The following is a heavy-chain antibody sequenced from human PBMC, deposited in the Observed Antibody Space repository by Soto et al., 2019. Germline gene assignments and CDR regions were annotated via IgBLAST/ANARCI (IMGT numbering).Heavy chain of an antibody. D-gene: IGHD1-26*01. Sequence: QVQLQESGPGLVKPSGTLSLTCAVSGGSISSSNWWSWVRQPPGKGLEWIGEIYHSGSTSDNPSLKRRFIISVDKSKDQSSLKLSSATAADKAVYYCAKVSGSYYYGMDVWGQGTTVTVSS. V-gene: IGHV4-4*02. CDR3: AKVSGSYYYGMDV. CDR2: IYHSGST. J-gene: IGHJ6*02. CDR1: GGSISSSNW.